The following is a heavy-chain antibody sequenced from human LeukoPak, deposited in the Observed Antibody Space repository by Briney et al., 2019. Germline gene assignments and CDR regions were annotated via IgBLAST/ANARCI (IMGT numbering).Heavy chain of an antibody. J-gene: IGHJ2*01. CDR1: GGSLKNYY. CDR2: IYSTGIT. D-gene: IGHD5-24*01. Sequence: SETLSLTCSVSGGSLKNYYWSWIRQPPGKGLEWFGHIYSTGITNYNPSLRSRLAISVDTSKNQFSLKLSSVTAADTALYFCARLSVDMNTLDWYFDLWGRTLVTVSS. V-gene: IGHV4-4*08. CDR3: ARLSVDMNTLDWYFDL.